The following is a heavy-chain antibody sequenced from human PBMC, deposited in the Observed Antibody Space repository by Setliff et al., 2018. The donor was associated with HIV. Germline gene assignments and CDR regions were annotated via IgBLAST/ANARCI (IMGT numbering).Heavy chain of an antibody. CDR1: GGSFSGYY. J-gene: IGHJ4*02. Sequence: PSETLSLTCAVYGGSFSGYYWSWIRQPPGKGLEWIGEINHSGSTNYNPSLKSRVTISVDTSKNQFSLKLSSVTAADTAVYYCAGRLTTDYFDYWGQGTLVTVSS. CDR3: AGRLTTDYFDY. V-gene: IGHV4-34*01. CDR2: INHSGST. D-gene: IGHD4-4*01.